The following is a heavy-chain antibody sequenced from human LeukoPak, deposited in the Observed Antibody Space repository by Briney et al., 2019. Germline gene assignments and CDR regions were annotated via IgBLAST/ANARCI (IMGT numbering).Heavy chain of an antibody. V-gene: IGHV4-31*03. J-gene: IGHJ5*02. CDR3: ARAGGPADIVVVVAATPVYNWFDP. D-gene: IGHD2-15*01. CDR2: IYHSGST. Sequence: SQTLSLTCTVSGGSISSGGYYWSWIRQHPGKGLEWIGYIYHSGSTYYNPSLKSRVTISVDTSKNQFSLKLSSVTAADTAVYYCARAGGPADIVVVVAATPVYNWFDPWGQGTLVTVSS. CDR1: GGSISSGGYY.